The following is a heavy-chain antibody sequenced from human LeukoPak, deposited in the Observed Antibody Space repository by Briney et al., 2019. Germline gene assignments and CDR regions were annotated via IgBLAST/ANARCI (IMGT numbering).Heavy chain of an antibody. CDR1: GFTVSSNY. D-gene: IGHD6-19*01. Sequence: GGSLRLSCAASGFTVSSNYMSWVRQAPGKGLEWVSVIYSGGSTYYADSVKGRFTISRDNSKNTLYLQMNSLRAEDTAVYYGARDPSGWYDAFDIWGQGTMVTVSS. J-gene: IGHJ3*02. V-gene: IGHV3-66*01. CDR3: ARDPSGWYDAFDI. CDR2: IYSGGST.